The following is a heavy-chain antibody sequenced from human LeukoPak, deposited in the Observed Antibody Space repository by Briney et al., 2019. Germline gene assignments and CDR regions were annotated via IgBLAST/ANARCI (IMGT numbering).Heavy chain of an antibody. V-gene: IGHV4-39*01. D-gene: IGHD3/OR15-3a*01. CDR1: GGSISSYNYD. J-gene: IGHJ4*02. CDR3: ARQTGSGLFTLP. CDR2: IYYTGNT. Sequence: SETLSLTCTVSGGSISSYNYDRGSIRQPPGKWLEWSGSIYYTGNTYYNASLKSRVPIYIDTSKTQISLRLTYVTATDTAMYYCARQTGSGLFTLPGGQGTLVTVSS.